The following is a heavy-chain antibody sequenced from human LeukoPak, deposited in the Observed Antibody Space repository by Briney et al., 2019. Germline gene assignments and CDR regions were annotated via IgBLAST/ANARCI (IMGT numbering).Heavy chain of an antibody. D-gene: IGHD1-26*01. CDR1: GFTFSTYW. CDR3: ARVGKSGSYFDY. V-gene: IGHV3-74*01. J-gene: IGHJ4*02. Sequence: GGSLRLSCAASGFTFSTYWMYWVRQAPGKGLVWVSRINTDGRNTGYADSVKGRFTISRDNAKNTLYLQMTILTAADTAVYYCARVGKSGSYFDYWGQGTLVTVSS. CDR2: INTDGRNT.